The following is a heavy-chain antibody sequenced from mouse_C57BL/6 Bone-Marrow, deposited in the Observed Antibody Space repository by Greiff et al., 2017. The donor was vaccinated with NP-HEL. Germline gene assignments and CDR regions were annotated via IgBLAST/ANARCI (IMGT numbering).Heavy chain of an antibody. CDR2: INPGSGGT. J-gene: IGHJ3*01. Sequence: QVQLQQSGAELVRPGTSVKVSCKASGYAFTNYLIEWVKQRPGQGLEWIGVINPGSGGTNYNEKFKGKATLTADKSSSTAYMQLSSLTSEDSAVYFCARSCYYGSRDAYWGQGTLVTVSA. CDR1: GYAFTNYL. V-gene: IGHV1-54*01. CDR3: ARSCYYGSRDAY. D-gene: IGHD1-1*01.